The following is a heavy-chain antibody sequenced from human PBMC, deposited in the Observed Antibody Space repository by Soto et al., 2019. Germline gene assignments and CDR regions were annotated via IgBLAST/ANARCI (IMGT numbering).Heavy chain of an antibody. V-gene: IGHV1-24*01. J-gene: IGHJ4*02. Sequence: ASVKVSCKVSGYTLTELSMHWVRQAPGKGLEWMGGFDPEDGETIYAQKFQGRVTVTEDTSTDTAYMELSSLRSEDTAVYYCATDREQQLASLVRPFDYWGQGTLVTVSS. CDR3: ATDREQQLASLVRPFDY. CDR2: FDPEDGET. CDR1: GYTLTELS. D-gene: IGHD6-13*01.